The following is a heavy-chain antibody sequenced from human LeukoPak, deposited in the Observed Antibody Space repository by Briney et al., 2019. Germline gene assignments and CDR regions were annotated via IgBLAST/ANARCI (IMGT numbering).Heavy chain of an antibody. CDR2: IYYSGST. V-gene: IGHV4-59*08. CDR3: ARDSNWGSYYYYGMDV. Sequence: PSETLSLTCTVSGGSISSYYWSWIRQPPGKGLEWIGYIYYSGSTNYNPSLKSRVTISVDTSKNQFSLKLSSVTATDTAVYYCARDSNWGSYYYYGMDVWGQGTTVTVSS. CDR1: GGSISSYY. D-gene: IGHD7-27*01. J-gene: IGHJ6*02.